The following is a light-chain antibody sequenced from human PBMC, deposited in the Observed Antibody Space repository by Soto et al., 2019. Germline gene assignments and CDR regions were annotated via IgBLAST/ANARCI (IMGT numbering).Light chain of an antibody. CDR3: AAWDDSLNGPV. CDR1: SSNIGSRA. CDR2: SNT. V-gene: IGLV1-44*01. Sequence: QSVLTQSPSASGTPGQRVTISCSGSSSNIGSRAVSWYQQLPGTAPKLLIYSNTQRPSGVPDRFSGSRSGTSASLAISGLQSEDEADYYCAAWDDSLNGPVFGGGTQLTVL. J-gene: IGLJ2*01.